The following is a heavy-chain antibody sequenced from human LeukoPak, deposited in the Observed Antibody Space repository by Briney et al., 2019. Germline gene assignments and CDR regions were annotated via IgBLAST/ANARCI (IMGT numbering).Heavy chain of an antibody. CDR2: IITIRGTT. CDR1: GGSIRLYA. CDR3: ARVGPGAFDI. D-gene: IGHD7-27*01. J-gene: IGHJ3*02. V-gene: IGHV1-69*13. Sequence: LRASVKVSCKASGGSIRLYAISWVRQAPGQGLEWMGGIITIRGTTNYAQKCQGRVTITADESTNTAYMELSSLRAEDTAVYYCARVGPGAFDIWGQGTMVTVSS.